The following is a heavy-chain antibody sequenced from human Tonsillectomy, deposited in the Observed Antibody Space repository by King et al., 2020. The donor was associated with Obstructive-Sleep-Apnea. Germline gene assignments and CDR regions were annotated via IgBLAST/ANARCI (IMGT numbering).Heavy chain of an antibody. CDR1: GFTFSSYA. Sequence: VQLVESGGGLVQPGVSLRLSCAASGFTFSSYAMHWVRQAPGKGLEYGSAISGNGGSTYYANSVKGRFTISSDNSKNTLYLQMGSLRTEDMAVYYCAREARTGGSYPGWGQGTLVTISS. CDR2: ISGNGGST. CDR3: AREARTGGSYPG. D-gene: IGHD1-26*01. J-gene: IGHJ4*02. V-gene: IGHV3-64*01.